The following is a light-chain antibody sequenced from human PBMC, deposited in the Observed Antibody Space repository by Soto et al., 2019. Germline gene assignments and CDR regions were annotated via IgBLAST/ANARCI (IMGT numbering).Light chain of an antibody. CDR2: EVN. Sequence: QSALTQPASVSGSPGQSITISCTGTSSDVGGYNYVSWYQQHPGKAPKLMIYEVNNRPSGVSNRFSGSKSGNTASLSISGLQAEDEADYYCSSYRGSASGVFGGGTKVTVL. V-gene: IGLV2-14*01. CDR1: SSDVGGYNY. CDR3: SSYRGSASGV. J-gene: IGLJ3*02.